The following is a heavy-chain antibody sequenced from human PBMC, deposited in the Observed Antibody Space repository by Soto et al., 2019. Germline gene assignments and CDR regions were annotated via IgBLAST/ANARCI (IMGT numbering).Heavy chain of an antibody. CDR2: IYHSGRT. Sequence: QLQLQESGSGLVKPSQTLSLTCAVSNGSITTFDYSWSWIRQPPGRGLEWIGSIYHSGRTYYIPSLKSRLTMSLDKSKNQFYLKLSSMTAADTAVYFCARDMTIFGVAPGGGMDVWGQGTTVTVSS. CDR3: ARDMTIFGVAPGGGMDV. CDR1: NGSITTFDYS. J-gene: IGHJ6*02. V-gene: IGHV4-30-2*01. D-gene: IGHD3-3*01.